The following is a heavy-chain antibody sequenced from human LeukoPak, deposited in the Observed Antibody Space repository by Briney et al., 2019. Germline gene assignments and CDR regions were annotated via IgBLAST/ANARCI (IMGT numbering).Heavy chain of an antibody. D-gene: IGHD2-2*01. Sequence: SETLSLTCGVSGYSISSGYQWAWIRQSPGKGLEWIGSIYHSGSAHYNPSLKSRVTISVETSKNQFSLNMYYVTASDTALYYCARDPRWLTPDCTSTSCYENYFDPWGQGILVTVSS. J-gene: IGHJ5*02. V-gene: IGHV4-38-2*02. CDR2: IYHSGSA. CDR1: GYSISSGYQ. CDR3: ARDPRWLTPDCTSTSCYENYFDP.